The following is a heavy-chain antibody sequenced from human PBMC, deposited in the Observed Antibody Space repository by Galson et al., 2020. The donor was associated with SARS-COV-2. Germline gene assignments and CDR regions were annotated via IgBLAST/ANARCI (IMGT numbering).Heavy chain of an antibody. CDR1: GGSISSYY. CDR2: IYYIGST. Sequence: SQTLSLTCTVSGGSISSYYWSWIRQPPGKGLEWIGYIYYIGSTNYNPSLKSRVTISVDTSKNQFSLKLSSVTAADTAVYYCAREGARDYYGSGSYYNGAFDIWGQGTMVTVSS. CDR3: AREGARDYYGSGSYYNGAFDI. D-gene: IGHD3-10*01. V-gene: IGHV4-59*13. J-gene: IGHJ3*02.